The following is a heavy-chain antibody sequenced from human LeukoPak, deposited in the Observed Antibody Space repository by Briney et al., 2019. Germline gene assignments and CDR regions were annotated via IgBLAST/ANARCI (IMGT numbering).Heavy chain of an antibody. CDR2: IIPIFGTA. CDR3: ARDRGDCSGGSCYRYYYYMDV. D-gene: IGHD2-15*01. Sequence: SVKVSCKASGGTFSSNAISWVRQAPGQGLEWMGRIIPIFGTANYAQKFQGRVTITTDESTSTAYMELSSLRSEDTAVYYCARDRGDCSGGSCYRYYYYMDVWGKGTTVTVSS. CDR1: GGTFSSNA. J-gene: IGHJ6*03. V-gene: IGHV1-69*05.